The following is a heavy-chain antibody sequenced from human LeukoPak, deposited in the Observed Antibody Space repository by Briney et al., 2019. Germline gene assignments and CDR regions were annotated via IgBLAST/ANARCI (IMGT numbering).Heavy chain of an antibody. CDR2: TYYRSKWYN. CDR1: GDSVSSNSAA. Sequence: SPTLSLTFAISGDSVSSNSAAWNWIRQSPSRGLEWLGRTYYRSKWYNDYAVSVKSRITINPDTSKNQFSLKLSSVTAADTAVYYCARGVDSYYYYYMDVWGKGTTVTISS. CDR3: ARGVDSYYYYYMDV. D-gene: IGHD3/OR15-3a*01. V-gene: IGHV6-1*01. J-gene: IGHJ6*03.